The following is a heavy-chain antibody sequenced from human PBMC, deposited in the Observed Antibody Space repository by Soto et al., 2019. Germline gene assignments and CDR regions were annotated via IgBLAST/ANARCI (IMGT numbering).Heavy chain of an antibody. CDR1: GYTFTSYA. V-gene: IGHV1-3*05. CDR2: INAGNGNT. CDR3: ARGESVVGAY. Sequence: QVQLVQSGAEEKKPGASVKVSCKASGYTFTSYAMHWVRQAPGQRLEWMGWINAGNGNTKCSQKFQDRVTITRDTSASTAYMDLSSLRSEDTAVYYCARGESVVGAYWGQGTLVTVSS. D-gene: IGHD2-15*01. J-gene: IGHJ4*02.